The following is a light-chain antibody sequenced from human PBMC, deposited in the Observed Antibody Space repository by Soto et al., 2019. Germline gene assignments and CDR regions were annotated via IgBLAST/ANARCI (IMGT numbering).Light chain of an antibody. J-gene: IGKJ4*01. CDR3: QQYNNWPPLT. Sequence: EIVITQSPATLSVSPGERANLSCRASQSVSGNLAWYQQKPGQAPRLLIYGASTRATGIPARFSGSGSGTEFTLTISSLQSEDFAVYYCQQYNNWPPLTFGGGNKVEIK. V-gene: IGKV3-15*01. CDR1: QSVSGN. CDR2: GAS.